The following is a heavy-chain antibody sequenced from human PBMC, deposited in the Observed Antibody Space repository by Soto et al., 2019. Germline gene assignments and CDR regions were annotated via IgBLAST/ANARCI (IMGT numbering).Heavy chain of an antibody. J-gene: IGHJ6*02. CDR2: IIPIFGTA. CDR3: ARAFEYSSSLHGSYGMDV. Sequence: QVRLVQSGAEVKKPGSSVKVSCKASGGTFSSYAISWVRQAPGQGLEWMGGIIPIFGTANYAQKFQGRVTITADESTSTAYMELSSLRSEDTAVYYCARAFEYSSSLHGSYGMDVWGQGTTVTVSS. CDR1: GGTFSSYA. V-gene: IGHV1-69*12. D-gene: IGHD6-6*01.